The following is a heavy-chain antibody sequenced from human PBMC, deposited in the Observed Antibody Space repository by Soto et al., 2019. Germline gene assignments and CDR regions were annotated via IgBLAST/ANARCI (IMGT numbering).Heavy chain of an antibody. Sequence: GGSLRLSCAASGFTFSSSWMHWVRQAPGKGLVWVSRINSDGSSTSYADSVKGRFTISRDNAKNTLYLQMNSLRAEDTAVYYCASVTYMTTVDDYWGQGTLVTVSS. CDR3: ASVTYMTTVDDY. V-gene: IGHV3-74*01. D-gene: IGHD4-4*01. J-gene: IGHJ4*02. CDR1: GFTFSSSW. CDR2: INSDGSST.